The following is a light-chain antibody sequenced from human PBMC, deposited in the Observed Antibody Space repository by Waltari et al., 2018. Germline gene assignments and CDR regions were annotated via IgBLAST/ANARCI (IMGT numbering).Light chain of an antibody. Sequence: QLVLTQSPSVSAPLGASVKLTCTLDSGHSTNVIAWLQQQPEKGPRYLMKVNSDGSHRKGDETPDRFSGSSSGAARYLTISSLQSADEADYYCQTGGHGTWVFGGGTKVTVL. V-gene: IGLV4-69*01. CDR1: SGHSTNV. CDR3: QTGGHGTWV. CDR2: VNSDGSH. J-gene: IGLJ3*02.